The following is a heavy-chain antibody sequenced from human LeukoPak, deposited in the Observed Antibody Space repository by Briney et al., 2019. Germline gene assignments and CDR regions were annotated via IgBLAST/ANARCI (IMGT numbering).Heavy chain of an antibody. Sequence: ASVKVSCKASRYTFTSYDINWVRQATGQGLEWVGWMNPNSGNTGYAQKFQGRVTMTRNTSISTAYMELSSLRSEDTAVYYCARGFVVVPAAMGYWGQGTLVTVSS. J-gene: IGHJ4*02. CDR3: ARGFVVVPAAMGY. CDR2: MNPNSGNT. CDR1: RYTFTSYD. D-gene: IGHD2-2*01. V-gene: IGHV1-8*01.